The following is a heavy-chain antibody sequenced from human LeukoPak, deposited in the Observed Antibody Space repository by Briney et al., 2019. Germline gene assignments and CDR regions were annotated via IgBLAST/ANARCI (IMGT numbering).Heavy chain of an antibody. CDR2: ISAYNGNT. D-gene: IGHD3-16*01. Sequence: ASVKVSCKASGYTFTSYGISWVRQAPGQGLEWMGWISAYNGNTNYAKKLQGSVTMTTDTSTSTAYMELRSLSSDDTAVYYCARDRLEGGNWFDPWGQGTLVTVSS. CDR3: ARDRLEGGNWFDP. V-gene: IGHV1-18*01. J-gene: IGHJ5*02. CDR1: GYTFTSYG.